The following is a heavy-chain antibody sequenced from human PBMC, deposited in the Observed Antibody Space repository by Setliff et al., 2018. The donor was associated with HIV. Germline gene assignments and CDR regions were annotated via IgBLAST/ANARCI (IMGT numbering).Heavy chain of an antibody. J-gene: IGHJ4*02. CDR3: AKELAASGLGYFDS. CDR2: ILSTGERT. CDR1: GFTFSNYA. V-gene: IGHV3-23*01. Sequence: GESLKISCAASGFTFSNYAMSWVRQAPGEGLEWVSAILSTGERTFYADSVKGRFTISRDNSKNTVYPQMNSLRAEDTAEYYCAKELAASGLGYFDSWGRGILVTVSS. D-gene: IGHD3-22*01.